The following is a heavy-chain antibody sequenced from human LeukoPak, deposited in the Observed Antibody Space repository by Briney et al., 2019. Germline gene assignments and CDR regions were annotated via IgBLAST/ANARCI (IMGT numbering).Heavy chain of an antibody. Sequence: ASVKVSCKASGGTFGSYAISWVRQAPGQGLEWMGGIIPIFGTANYAQKFQGRVTITADESTSTAYMELSSLRSEDTAVYYCAREGTEDIVVVPAAIPSYYYYGMDVWGQGTTVTVSS. J-gene: IGHJ6*02. CDR2: IIPIFGTA. D-gene: IGHD2-2*02. CDR1: GGTFGSYA. CDR3: AREGTEDIVVVPAAIPSYYYYGMDV. V-gene: IGHV1-69*13.